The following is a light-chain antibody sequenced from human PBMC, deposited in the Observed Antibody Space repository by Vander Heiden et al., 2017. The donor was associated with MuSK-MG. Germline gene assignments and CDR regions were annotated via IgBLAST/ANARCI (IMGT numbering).Light chain of an antibody. CDR3: QSYDSSLSGSRV. J-gene: IGLJ2*01. CDR2: GNS. CDR1: SSNIGAGYD. Sequence: QSVLTQPPSVSGAPGQRVTISCTGSSSNIGAGYDVHWYHQLPGTAPKLLIYGNSNRPSGAPDRFSGSKSGTSASLAITGLQAEDEADYYCQSYDSSLSGSRVFGGGTKLTVL. V-gene: IGLV1-40*01.